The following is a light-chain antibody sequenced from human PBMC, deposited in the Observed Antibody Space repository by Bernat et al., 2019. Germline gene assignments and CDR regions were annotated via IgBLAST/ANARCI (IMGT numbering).Light chain of an antibody. CDR3: QQTYSSSPYT. CDR2: AAS. V-gene: IGKV1-39*01. CDR1: QYISSY. J-gene: IGKJ2*01. Sequence: DIQMTQSPTSLSASVGDSVTITRRASQYISSYLNWYQQKPGKAPNALIYAASIWHSGVPSRFSGTESGTEFNLTISSLKPEDYGTYTVQQTYSSSPYTFGKGTKLENK.